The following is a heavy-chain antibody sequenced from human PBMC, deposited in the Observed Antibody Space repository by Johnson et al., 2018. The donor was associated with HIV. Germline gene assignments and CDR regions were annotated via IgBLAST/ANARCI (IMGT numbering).Heavy chain of an antibody. D-gene: IGHD6-13*01. J-gene: IGHJ3*01. CDR2: ISGGGGRT. CDR1: GFSFSDYA. Sequence: VQVVESGGGWVQRGGSLRLSCAASGFSFSDYAMSWVRQAPGKGLEWVSGISGGGGRTFYAASVKGRFTISRDNSKNTLYLQMSSLRAEDTAMYYCAAQKQPTFWGQGTMVTVSS. V-gene: IGHV3-23*04. CDR3: AAQKQPTF.